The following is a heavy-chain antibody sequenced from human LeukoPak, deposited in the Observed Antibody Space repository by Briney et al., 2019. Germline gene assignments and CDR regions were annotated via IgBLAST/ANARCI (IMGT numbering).Heavy chain of an antibody. CDR1: GFTFSSYA. CDR2: ISSSSSYI. V-gene: IGHV3-21*01. CDR3: ARDHSSSWPDAFDI. Sequence: GGSLRLSCAASGFTFSSYAMSWVRQAPGKGLEWVSSISSSSSYIYYADSVKGRFTISRDNAKNSLYLQMNSLRAEDTAVYYCARDHSSSWPDAFDIWGQGTMVTVSS. J-gene: IGHJ3*02. D-gene: IGHD6-13*01.